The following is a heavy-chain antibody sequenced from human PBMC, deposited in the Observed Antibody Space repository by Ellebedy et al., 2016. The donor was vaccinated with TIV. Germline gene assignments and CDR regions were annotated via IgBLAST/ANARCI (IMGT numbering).Heavy chain of an antibody. CDR2: INSDGSST. CDR3: ARDPATVIVPLDFENWFDP. V-gene: IGHV3-74*01. CDR1: GFTFSRYW. Sequence: GESLKISXAASGFTFSRYWMHWVRQAPGKGLVWVSRINSDGSSTSYADSVKGRFTISRDNAKNTLYLQMNSLRAEDTAVYYCARDPATVIVPLDFENWFDPWGQGTLVTVSS. D-gene: IGHD3-22*01. J-gene: IGHJ5*02.